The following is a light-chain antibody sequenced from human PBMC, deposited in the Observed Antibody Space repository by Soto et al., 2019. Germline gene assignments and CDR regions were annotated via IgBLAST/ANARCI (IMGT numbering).Light chain of an antibody. CDR3: QPAYGSPPQ. CDR2: AAA. CDR1: QSITTY. Sequence: DIQMTQSPSSLSASVGDRVTITCRASQSITTYLNWYQQTSGEAPKLMIYAAARLQTGVPSRFSVSGSGTAFTLTISSLQPEDFAPYYCQPAYGSPPQFGHGTKVEIK. J-gene: IGKJ1*01. V-gene: IGKV1-39*01.